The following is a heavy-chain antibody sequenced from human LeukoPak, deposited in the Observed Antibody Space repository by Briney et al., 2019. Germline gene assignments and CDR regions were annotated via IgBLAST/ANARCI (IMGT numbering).Heavy chain of an antibody. J-gene: IGHJ4*02. D-gene: IGHD2-15*01. CDR1: GFTFSSYA. V-gene: IGHV3-23*01. Sequence: GGSLRLSCAASGFTFSSYAMNWVRQAPGKGLEWVSAICSNDNNTYYANSVKGRFTISRDNSKNTLSLQPNSLRAEDTAVYCCAKGTSSSCYSAPNYWGQGTLVTVSS. CDR2: ICSNDNNT. CDR3: AKGTSSSCYSAPNY.